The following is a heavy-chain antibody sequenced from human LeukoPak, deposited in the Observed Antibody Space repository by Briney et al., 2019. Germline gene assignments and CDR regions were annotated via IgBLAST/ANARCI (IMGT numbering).Heavy chain of an antibody. CDR3: ATGRPGSWYGDY. V-gene: IGHV1-69*05. CDR1: GGTFSSYA. J-gene: IGHJ4*02. Sequence: ASVKVSCKASGGTFSSYAISRVRQAPGQGLEWMGGIIPIFGTANYAQKFQGRVTITTDESTSTAYMELSSLRSEDTAVYYCATGRPGSWYGDYWGQGTLVTVSS. CDR2: IIPIFGTA. D-gene: IGHD6-13*01.